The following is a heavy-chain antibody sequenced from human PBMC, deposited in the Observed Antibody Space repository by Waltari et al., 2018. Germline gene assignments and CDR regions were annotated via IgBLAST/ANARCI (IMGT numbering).Heavy chain of an antibody. CDR2: IKQDGSEK. Sequence: EVQLVESGGGLVQPGGSLRLSCAASGFTFSSYWMSWVRQAPGKGLEWVANIKQDGSEKYYVDSVKGRFTISRDNAKNSLYLQMNSLRAEDTAVYYCARDSGELLHYYYGMDVWGQGTTVTVSS. J-gene: IGHJ6*02. CDR3: ARDSGELLHYYYGMDV. V-gene: IGHV3-7*01. CDR1: GFTFSSYW. D-gene: IGHD1-7*01.